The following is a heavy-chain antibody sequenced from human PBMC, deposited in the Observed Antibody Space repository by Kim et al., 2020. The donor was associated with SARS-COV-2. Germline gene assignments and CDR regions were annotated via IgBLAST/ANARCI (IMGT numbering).Heavy chain of an antibody. Sequence: YHDYAVSVKGRIIINADTSKNQFSLRLISVTPEDTAIYYCAKDRGSRAFDIWGQGTMVTVSS. D-gene: IGHD1-26*01. J-gene: IGHJ3*02. V-gene: IGHV6-1*01. CDR2: YH. CDR3: AKDRGSRAFDI.